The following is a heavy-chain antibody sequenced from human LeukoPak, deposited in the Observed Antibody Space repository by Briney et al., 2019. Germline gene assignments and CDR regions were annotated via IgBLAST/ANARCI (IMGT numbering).Heavy chain of an antibody. CDR2: INHSGST. CDR3: ARRPSLTDSFLTQTFDY. V-gene: IGHV4-34*01. D-gene: IGHD2-21*02. Sequence: PSETLSLTCAVYGGSFSGHYWSWIRQPPGKGLEWIGEINHSGSTNYNPSLKSRVTISVDASKNQFSLKLSSVTAADTAVYYCARRPSLTDSFLTQTFDYWGQGTLVTVSS. CDR1: GGSFSGHY. J-gene: IGHJ4*02.